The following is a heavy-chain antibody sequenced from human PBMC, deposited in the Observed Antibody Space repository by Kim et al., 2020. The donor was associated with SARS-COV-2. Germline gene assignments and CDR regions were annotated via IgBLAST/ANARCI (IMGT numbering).Heavy chain of an antibody. CDR1: GYTFTSYA. J-gene: IGHJ6*02. CDR2: INAGNGNT. Sequence: ASVKVSCKASGYTFTSYAMHWVRQAPGQRLEWMGWINAGNGNTKYSQKFQGRVTITRDTSASTAYMELSSLRSEDTAVYYCARGGGLLWFGELLYTNYYYVRDVGGRGTTVTVS. D-gene: IGHD3-10*01. CDR3: ARGGGLLWFGELLYTNYYYVRDV. V-gene: IGHV1-3*01.